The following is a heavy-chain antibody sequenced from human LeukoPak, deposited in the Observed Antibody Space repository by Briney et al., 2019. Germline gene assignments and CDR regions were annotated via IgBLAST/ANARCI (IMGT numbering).Heavy chain of an antibody. V-gene: IGHV3-11*06. CDR1: GFTFSDYY. D-gene: IGHD3-10*01. CDR2: ISGDGIHT. CDR3: ARPLGPGSGWFDP. Sequence: GGSLRLSCVASGFTFSDYYMTWIRQAPGKGLEWVSHISGDGIHTNYADSEKGRFTISRDNAKNSLFLQVNSLRVEDTAVYYCARPLGPGSGWFDPWGQGTLVTVSS. J-gene: IGHJ5*02.